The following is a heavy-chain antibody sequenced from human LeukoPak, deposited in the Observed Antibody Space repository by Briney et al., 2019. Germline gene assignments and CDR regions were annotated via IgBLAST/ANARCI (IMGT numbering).Heavy chain of an antibody. CDR1: TSY. J-gene: IGHJ5*01. Sequence: ASVKVSCKATSYISWVRQAPGQGLEWMGWIGSYAGDTYYAQKFQGRVTVTTDTSSSTAYMELRSLRSDGTAVYYCARDFWNFDDSRGYYRDFDSWGQGTLVTVSS. D-gene: IGHD3-22*01. V-gene: IGHV1-18*01. CDR2: IGSYAGDT. CDR3: ARDFWNFDDSRGYYRDFDS.